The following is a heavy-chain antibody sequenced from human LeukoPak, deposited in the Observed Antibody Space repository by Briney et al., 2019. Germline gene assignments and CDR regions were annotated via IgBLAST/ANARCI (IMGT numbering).Heavy chain of an antibody. J-gene: IGHJ4*02. CDR3: ARAEGDYGGNFVGDY. Sequence: GGSLRLSCAASGFTFSSYSMNWVRQAPGKGLEWVSSISSHSIYIYYADSVRGRFTFSRDNAKNSLYLQMNSLRAEDTAVYFCARAEGDYGGNFVGDYWGQGTLVTVSS. CDR2: ISSHSIYI. V-gene: IGHV3-21*06. D-gene: IGHD4-23*01. CDR1: GFTFSSYS.